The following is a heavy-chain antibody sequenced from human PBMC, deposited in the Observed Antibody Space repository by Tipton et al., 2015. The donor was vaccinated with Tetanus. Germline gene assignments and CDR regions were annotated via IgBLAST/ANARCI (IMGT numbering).Heavy chain of an antibody. Sequence: QLVQSGAEVKKPGESLKISCKGSGYTFTSYWIGWVRQMPGKGLEWMGILYPGDSDTRYSPSFQGQVTISADKSISTAYLHWSSLKASDTAIYYCATAGGDCSCGSCYSVWGQGTLVTVSS. V-gene: IGHV5-51*03. CDR3: ATAGGDCSCGSCYSV. D-gene: IGHD2-15*01. CDR1: GYTFTSYW. CDR2: LYPGDSDT. J-gene: IGHJ4*02.